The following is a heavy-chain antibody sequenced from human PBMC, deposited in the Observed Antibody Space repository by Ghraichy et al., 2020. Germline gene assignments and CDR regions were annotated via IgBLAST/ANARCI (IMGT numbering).Heavy chain of an antibody. V-gene: IGHV3-7*04. J-gene: IGHJ4*02. D-gene: IGHD2-15*01. CDR3: ARASGWLIDY. CDR2: IKQDGSEK. Sequence: GGSLRLSCAASGFTLSDYWMNWVRQAPGKGPEWVAIIKQDGSEKHYVDSVKGRFTISRDNAKNSLHLQMNSLRVDDTAVYYCARASGWLIDYWGQGNLVTVSS. CDR1: GFTLSDYW.